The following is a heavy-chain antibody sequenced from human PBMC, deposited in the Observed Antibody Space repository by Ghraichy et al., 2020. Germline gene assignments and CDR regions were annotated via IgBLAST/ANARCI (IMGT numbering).Heavy chain of an antibody. V-gene: IGHV4-39*01. J-gene: IGHJ5*02. CDR1: GGSISSSTYY. Sequence: SETLSLTCTVSGGSISSSTYYWSWIRQPPGKGLEWIGSIYYSGSTYYNPSPKSRVTISVDTSKNQFSLKLSSVTAADTAVYYCARQEGYEQHAGEFDPWGQGTLVTVSS. CDR3: ARQEGYEQHAGEFDP. CDR2: IYYSGST. D-gene: IGHD6-13*01.